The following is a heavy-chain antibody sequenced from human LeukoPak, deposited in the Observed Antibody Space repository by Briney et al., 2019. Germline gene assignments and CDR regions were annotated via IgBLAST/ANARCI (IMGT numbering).Heavy chain of an antibody. CDR3: ATGLGIVGATTFDY. CDR1: GYTLTELS. D-gene: IGHD1-26*01. J-gene: IGHJ4*02. V-gene: IGHV1-24*01. Sequence: GASVKVSCKVSGYTLTELSMHWVRQAPGKGLEWMGGFDPEDGETIYAQKFQGRVTMTEDTSTDTAYMELSSLRSEDTAVYYCATGLGIVGATTFDYWGQGTLVTVSS. CDR2: FDPEDGET.